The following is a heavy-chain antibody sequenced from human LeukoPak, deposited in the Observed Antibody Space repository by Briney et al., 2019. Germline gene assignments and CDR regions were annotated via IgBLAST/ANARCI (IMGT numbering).Heavy chain of an antibody. CDR3: AREGETTGYYFDY. CDR2: ISSSGSTI. J-gene: IGHJ4*02. V-gene: IGHV3-48*04. D-gene: IGHD4-17*01. Sequence: GGSLRLSCAASGFTFSSYNMNWVRQAPGKGLEWVSYISSSGSTIYYADSVKGRFTISRDNAKNSLYLQMNSLRAEDTAVYYCAREGETTGYYFDYWGQGTLVTVSS. CDR1: GFTFSSYN.